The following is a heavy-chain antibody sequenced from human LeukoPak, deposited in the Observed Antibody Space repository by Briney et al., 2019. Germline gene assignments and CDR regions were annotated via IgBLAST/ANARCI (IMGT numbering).Heavy chain of an antibody. CDR3: AKGGKWDVTPFDY. V-gene: IGHV3-23*01. J-gene: IGHJ4*02. CDR2: ISGGGGST. Sequence: PGGSLILSCAASGFTFSSYAMNWVRQAPGKGLEWVSTISGGGGSTYYADSVKGQFTISRDNSKNTLYLQVNSLRAEDTAVYYCAKGGKWDVTPFDYWGQGTLVTVSS. D-gene: IGHD1-26*01. CDR1: GFTFSSYA.